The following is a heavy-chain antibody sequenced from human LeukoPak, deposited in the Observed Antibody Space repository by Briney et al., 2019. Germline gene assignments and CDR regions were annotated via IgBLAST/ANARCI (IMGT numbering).Heavy chain of an antibody. V-gene: IGHV4-59*01. CDR3: AREVVITVANWCDP. J-gene: IGHJ5*02. Sequence: SETLSLTCTVSGGSISSYYWSWIRQPPGKGLGWIGYIYYSGSTNYNPSLKSRVTISVDTSKNQFSLKLSSVTAADTAVYYCAREVVITVANWCDPWGQGTLVTVSS. CDR2: IYYSGST. CDR1: GGSISSYY. D-gene: IGHD3-22*01.